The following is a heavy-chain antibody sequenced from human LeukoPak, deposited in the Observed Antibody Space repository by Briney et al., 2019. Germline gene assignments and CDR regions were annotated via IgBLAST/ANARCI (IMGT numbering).Heavy chain of an antibody. CDR2: ISGDGGST. Sequence: GFSVTLSCVPCGCTFHGCSMHWLRQAPGKGLDWVSLISGDGGSTYYADSMKGRFTISRDNSKNSLYLQMNSLRTEDTALYYCAKVGIAARRQYYYGMDVWGQGTAVTVSS. CDR3: AKVGIAARRQYYYGMDV. CDR1: GCTFHGCS. J-gene: IGHJ6*02. V-gene: IGHV3-43*02. D-gene: IGHD6-6*01.